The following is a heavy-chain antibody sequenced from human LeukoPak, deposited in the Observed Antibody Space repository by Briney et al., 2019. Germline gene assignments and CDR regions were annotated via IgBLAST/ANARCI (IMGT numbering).Heavy chain of an antibody. D-gene: IGHD4-17*01. V-gene: IGHV3-48*01. CDR2: ISSSSSTI. CDR1: GFTFSSYS. CDR3: ARQRAGFTVTTSDY. Sequence: GGSLRLSCAASGFTFSSYSMNWVRQAPGKGLEWVSYISSSSSTIYYADSVKGRFTISRDNAKNSLYLQMNSLRAEDTAVYYRARQRAGFTVTTSDYWGQGTLVTVSS. J-gene: IGHJ4*02.